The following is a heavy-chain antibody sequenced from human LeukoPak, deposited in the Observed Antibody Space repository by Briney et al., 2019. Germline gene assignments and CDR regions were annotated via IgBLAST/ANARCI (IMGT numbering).Heavy chain of an antibody. V-gene: IGHV1-69*01. D-gene: IGHD6-19*01. J-gene: IGHJ4*02. CDR1: GGTFSSYA. CDR2: IIPIFGTA. CDR3: ARDTYSSGQPDN. Sequence: SMKVSCKASGGTFSSYAISWVRQAPGQGLEWMGGIIPIFGTANYAQKFQGRVTITADESTSTAYMELSSLRSEDTAVYYCARDTYSSGQPDNWGQGALVTVSS.